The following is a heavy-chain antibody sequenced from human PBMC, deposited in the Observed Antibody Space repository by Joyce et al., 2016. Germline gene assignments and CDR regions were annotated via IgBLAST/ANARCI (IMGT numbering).Heavy chain of an antibody. CDR2: NASDSDSI. CDR3: ARTCDRTAYFAY. CDR1: GFTFSFYG. D-gene: IGHD2-21*02. V-gene: IGHV3-48*02. J-gene: IGHJ4*02. Sequence: VQLVESGGALVQRGGSLRLSCAACGFTFSFYGMNWVRQAPGRGLEWISHNASDSDSIYYADSVKGRFTISRDNAKNLLYLQMNSLRDEDTALYYCARTCDRTAYFAYWGQGTLVTVSS.